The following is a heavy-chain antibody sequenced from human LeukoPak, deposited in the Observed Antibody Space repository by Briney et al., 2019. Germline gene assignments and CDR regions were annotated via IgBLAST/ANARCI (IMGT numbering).Heavy chain of an antibody. D-gene: IGHD2-21*02. CDR1: GFTVSSYW. V-gene: IGHV3-66*01. Sequence: GGSLRLSCAASGFTVSSYWMHWVRQAPGKGLEWVSLIYSGDSTYYADSVKGRFIISRDNSKNTLYLQMNSLRAEDTAVYSCARDQDSGVVVTFLVDPWGQGTLVTVSS. CDR3: ARDQDSGVVVTFLVDP. CDR2: IYSGDST. J-gene: IGHJ5*02.